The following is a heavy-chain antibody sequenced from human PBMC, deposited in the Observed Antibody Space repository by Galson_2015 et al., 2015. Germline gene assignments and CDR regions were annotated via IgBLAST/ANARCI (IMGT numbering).Heavy chain of an antibody. V-gene: IGHV3-48*02. CDR1: GFTFSSPS. Sequence: SLRLSCAASGFTFSSPSMNWVRQAPGKGLEWVSYISSSRSTLSYADSVKGRFTVSRDNDKNSLYLQMNSPRDEDTAVYYCARYYDSSGYNYYYYYGMDVWGQGTTVTVSS. D-gene: IGHD3-22*01. J-gene: IGHJ6*02. CDR2: ISSSRSTL. CDR3: ARYYDSSGYNYYYYYGMDV.